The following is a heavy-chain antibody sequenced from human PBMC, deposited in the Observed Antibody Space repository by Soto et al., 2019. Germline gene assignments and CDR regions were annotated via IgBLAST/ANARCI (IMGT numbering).Heavy chain of an antibody. CDR2: TNPGDSQT. Sequence: GESLKISCTGSGYNFNNDWIAWVRQMPGRGLEWMGITNPGDSQTRHSPSSQGQVTISVDKSISTAYLQWNSLKASDTAMYYCARHGAWEPLDHWGQGTLVTVSS. CDR3: ARHGAWEPLDH. CDR1: GYNFNNDW. D-gene: IGHD1-26*01. J-gene: IGHJ4*02. V-gene: IGHV5-51*01.